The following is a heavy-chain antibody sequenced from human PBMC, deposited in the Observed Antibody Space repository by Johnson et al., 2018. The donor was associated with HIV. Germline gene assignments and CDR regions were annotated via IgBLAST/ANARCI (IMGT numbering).Heavy chain of an antibody. Sequence: VQLVESGGGVVQPGTSLRLSCAASGFTFSSYGIHLVRQAPGKGLEWVAVISYDGSNNYYADSVTGRFTISRDNSKNTLYLQMNSLRAEDTAVYYCAKDQGITMIVVVAGAFDIWGQGTMVTVSS. CDR3: AKDQGITMIVVVAGAFDI. CDR1: GFTFSSYG. J-gene: IGHJ3*02. V-gene: IGHV3-30*18. D-gene: IGHD3-22*01. CDR2: ISYDGSNN.